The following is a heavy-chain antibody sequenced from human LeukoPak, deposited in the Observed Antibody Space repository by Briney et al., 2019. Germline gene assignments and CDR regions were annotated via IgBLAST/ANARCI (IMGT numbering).Heavy chain of an antibody. J-gene: IGHJ4*02. CDR2: IYHSGST. CDR3: ASGRYNWNYFDY. V-gene: IGHV4-38-2*02. D-gene: IGHD1-20*01. Sequence: SETLSLTCTVSGYSISSGYYWGWIRQPPGKGLEWIGSIYHSGSTYYNPSLKSRLTISVDTSKNQFSLKLSSVTAADTAVYYCASGRYNWNYFDYWGQGTLVTVSS. CDR1: GYSISSGYY.